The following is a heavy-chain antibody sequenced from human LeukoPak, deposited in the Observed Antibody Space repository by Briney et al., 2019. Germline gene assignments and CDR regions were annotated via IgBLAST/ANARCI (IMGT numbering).Heavy chain of an antibody. CDR1: GGXFSGYY. D-gene: IGHD3-22*01. CDR3: ARDSSGYRGFDP. Sequence: XLSLTXAVYGGXFSGYYWSWIRQPPGKGLEWIGEINHSGSTNYNPSLKSRVTISVDTSKNQFSLKLSSVTAADTAVYYCARDSSGYRGFDPWGQGTLVTVSS. V-gene: IGHV4-34*01. CDR2: INHSGST. J-gene: IGHJ5*02.